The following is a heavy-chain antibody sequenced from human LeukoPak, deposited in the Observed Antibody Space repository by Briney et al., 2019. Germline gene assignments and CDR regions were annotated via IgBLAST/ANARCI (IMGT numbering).Heavy chain of an antibody. Sequence: SETLSLTCTASGGSISSGSYYWSWIRQPAGKGLEWIGRIYTSGSTNYNPSLKSRVTISVDTSKNQFSLKLSSVTAADTAVYYCARGPMIITYFDYWGQGTLVTVSS. V-gene: IGHV4-61*02. D-gene: IGHD3-22*01. CDR1: GGSISSGSYY. CDR2: IYTSGST. CDR3: ARGPMIITYFDY. J-gene: IGHJ4*02.